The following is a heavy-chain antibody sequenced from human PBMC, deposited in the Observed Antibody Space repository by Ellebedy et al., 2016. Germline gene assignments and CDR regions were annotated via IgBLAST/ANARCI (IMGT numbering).Heavy chain of an antibody. CDR3: ARGVGGTSLNWFDP. J-gene: IGHJ5*02. Sequence: GESLKISCVASGSTFSGYTMNWVRQAPGKGLEWVSSISSSGSNIFYADSVKGRFTISRDNAKNSLFLQMNSLRVEDTAVYYCARGVGGTSLNWFDPWGQGTLVIVSS. D-gene: IGHD3-16*01. CDR2: ISSSGSNI. CDR1: GSTFSGYT. V-gene: IGHV3-21*01.